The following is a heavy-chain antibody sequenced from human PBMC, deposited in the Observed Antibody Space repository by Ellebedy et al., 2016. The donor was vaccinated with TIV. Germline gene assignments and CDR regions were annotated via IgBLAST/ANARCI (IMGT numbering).Heavy chain of an antibody. Sequence: PGGSLRLSCAASGFTFNNVWLSWVRQAPGKGLEWVGRIKSKADGGTIDYAAPMKGRFTISRDDSKNTVYLQMNSLKTEDTAVYYCTTSIAPTIVYFYHYGTDVWGQGTTVTVSS. V-gene: IGHV3-15*01. D-gene: IGHD5-24*01. CDR1: GFTFNNVW. CDR2: IKSKADGGTI. J-gene: IGHJ6*02. CDR3: TTSIAPTIVYFYHYGTDV.